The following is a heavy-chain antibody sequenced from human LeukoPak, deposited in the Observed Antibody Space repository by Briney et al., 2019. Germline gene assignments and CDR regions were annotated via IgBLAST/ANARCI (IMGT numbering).Heavy chain of an antibody. CDR2: INPSGGST. CDR3: ARRAADNYDILTGYTSYYMDV. V-gene: IGHV1-46*01. Sequence: ASVKVSRKASGYTFTSYYMHWVRQAPGQGLEWMGIINPSGGSTSYAQKFQGRVTMTRDTSTSTVYMELSSLRSEDTAVYYCARRAADNYDILTGYTSYYMDVWGKGTTVTVSS. J-gene: IGHJ6*03. D-gene: IGHD3-9*01. CDR1: GYTFTSYY.